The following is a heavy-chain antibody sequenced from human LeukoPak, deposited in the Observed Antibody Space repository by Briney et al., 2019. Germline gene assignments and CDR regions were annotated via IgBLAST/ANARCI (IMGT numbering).Heavy chain of an antibody. V-gene: IGHV3-15*01. CDR2: IKSKTDGGTT. D-gene: IGHD2-2*01. J-gene: IGHJ3*02. Sequence: GGSLTLSCAASGFTFGNAWVSWVRQAPGKGLEWVGRIKSKTDGGTTDYAAPVKGRFTISRDDSKNTLYLQMNSLKTEDTAVYYCTTDRPRVVPAAYHAFYIWGQGKTFTVSS. CDR1: GFTFGNAW. CDR3: TTDRPRVVPAAYHAFYI.